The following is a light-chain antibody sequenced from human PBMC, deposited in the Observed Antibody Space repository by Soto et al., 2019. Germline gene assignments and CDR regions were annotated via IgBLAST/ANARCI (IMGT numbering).Light chain of an antibody. J-gene: IGKJ3*01. Sequence: DIQMTQSPSSLSASVGDRVTITCRASQGISSYLTWYQQKPGKAPKLLNYAASSLQSGVPSRFSGSGSGTDFTLTISSLQPEDGATYDCQQSYSTPSTIGRGTKVDIK. CDR2: AAS. CDR1: QGISSY. V-gene: IGKV1-39*01. CDR3: QQSYSTPST.